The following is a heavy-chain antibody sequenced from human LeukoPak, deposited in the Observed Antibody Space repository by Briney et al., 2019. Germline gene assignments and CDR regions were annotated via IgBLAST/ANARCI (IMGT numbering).Heavy chain of an antibody. CDR1: GFTAGDNY. J-gene: IGHJ4*02. CDR3: AKTISSGWYYFDY. CDR2: IYSGGST. D-gene: IGHD6-19*01. Sequence: GGSLSLSGPASGFTAGDNYRSWVRQAQGKGLEWASVIYSGGSTYYADSVKGRFTISRDNSKNTLYLQMNSLRAEDTAVYYCAKTISSGWYYFDYWGQGTLVTVSS. V-gene: IGHV3-53*01.